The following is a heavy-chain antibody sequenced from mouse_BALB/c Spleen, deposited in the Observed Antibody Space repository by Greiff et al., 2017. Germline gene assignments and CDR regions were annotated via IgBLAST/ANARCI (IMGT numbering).Heavy chain of an antibody. CDR1: GFTFSDYY. Sequence: EVQGVESGGGLVKPGGSLKLSCAASGFTFSDYYMYWVRQTPEKRLEWVATICDGGSYTYYPDSVKGRFTISRDNAKNNLYLQMSSLKSEDTAMYCCARDKAYWGQGTLVTVSA. V-gene: IGHV5-4*02. CDR3: ARDKAY. J-gene: IGHJ3*01. CDR2: ICDGGSYT.